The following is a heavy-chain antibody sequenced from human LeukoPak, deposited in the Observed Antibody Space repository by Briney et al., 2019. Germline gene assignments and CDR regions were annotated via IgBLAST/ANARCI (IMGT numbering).Heavy chain of an antibody. J-gene: IGHJ4*02. CDR1: GGSISSSSYY. V-gene: IGHV4-39*01. CDR2: IYSGST. CDR3: ARHQLIDWSPAVDY. Sequence: SETLSLTCTVSGGSISSSSYYWGWIRQPPGKGLEWLGSIYSGSTYYNPSLKSRVTISVDTSKNLLSLRLSSVTAADTAVYYCARHQLIDWSPAVDYWGQGTLVTVSS. D-gene: IGHD3-9*01.